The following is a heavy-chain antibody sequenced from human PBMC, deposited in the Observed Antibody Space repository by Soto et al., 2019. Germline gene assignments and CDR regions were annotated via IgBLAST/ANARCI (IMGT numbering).Heavy chain of an antibody. CDR2: VDPNGGGS. CDR1: GYTFSSYY. Sequence: GASVKVSCKASGYTFSSYYMNWVRQAPGQGLEWMGWVDPNGGGSNSAQKFQGSVTMTWDTSITTAYLDLTRLTTNDTATYFCATWVDYGDFEGFDFWGQGTLVTVSS. J-gene: IGHJ4*02. V-gene: IGHV1-2*04. D-gene: IGHD4-17*01. CDR3: ATWVDYGDFEGFDF.